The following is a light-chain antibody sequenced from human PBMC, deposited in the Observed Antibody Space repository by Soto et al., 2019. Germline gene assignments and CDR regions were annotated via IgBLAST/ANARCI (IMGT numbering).Light chain of an antibody. CDR3: QQYDDWPET. CDR2: DAS. V-gene: IGKV3-15*01. J-gene: IGKJ1*01. Sequence: EKVMTQSPATLSVSPGERATLSCRASQSVSSNLAWYQQKPGQAPRLLIYDASTRATGIPARFSGSGSGTEFTLTISSLQSEDLVVYYCQQYDDWPETFGQGTKVDIK. CDR1: QSVSSN.